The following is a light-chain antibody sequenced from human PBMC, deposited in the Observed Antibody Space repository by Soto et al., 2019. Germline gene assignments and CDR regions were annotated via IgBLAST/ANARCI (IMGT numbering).Light chain of an antibody. V-gene: IGKV3-15*01. Sequence: EIVMTQSPGTLSVSPGERATLSCRASQSVSSNLAWYQQKPGQAPRLLISDASTRATGIPARFSGSGSGTEFTLTVSSLQSEDFAVYYCQQYVNWPITFGQGTRLEIK. CDR3: QQYVNWPIT. CDR2: DAS. CDR1: QSVSSN. J-gene: IGKJ5*01.